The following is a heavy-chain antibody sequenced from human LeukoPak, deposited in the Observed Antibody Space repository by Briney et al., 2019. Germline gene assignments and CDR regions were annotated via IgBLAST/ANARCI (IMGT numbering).Heavy chain of an antibody. Sequence: GGSPRLSCAASGFTLSSYAMSWVRQPPGKGLEWVSAISSSGGSAYYADSVKGRFTISRDNSKNTFYLQMNSLRAEDTAVYYCARGHGYYDSSGYYTYAFDMWGQGKMVTVSS. J-gene: IGHJ3*02. V-gene: IGHV3-23*01. CDR1: GFTLSSYA. D-gene: IGHD3-22*01. CDR3: ARGHGYYDSSGYYTYAFDM. CDR2: ISSSGGSA.